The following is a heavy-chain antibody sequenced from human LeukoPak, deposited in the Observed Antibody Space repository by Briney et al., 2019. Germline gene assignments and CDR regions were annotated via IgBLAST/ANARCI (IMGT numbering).Heavy chain of an antibody. Sequence: GGSLRLSCAASGFTFNSYEMNWVRQAPGKGLEWVSYISSSGYTIHYADSVKGRFTISRDNAKNSLYLQMNSLRAEDTAAYYCARGRDGYNMYHFDYWGQGTLVTVSS. J-gene: IGHJ4*02. CDR3: ARGRDGYNMYHFDY. D-gene: IGHD5-24*01. CDR2: ISSSGYTI. CDR1: GFTFNSYE. V-gene: IGHV3-48*03.